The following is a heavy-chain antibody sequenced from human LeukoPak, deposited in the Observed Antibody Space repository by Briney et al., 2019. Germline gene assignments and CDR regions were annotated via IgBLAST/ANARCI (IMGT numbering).Heavy chain of an antibody. V-gene: IGHV1-69*13. CDR2: IVPGFGST. CDR3: ARWDAHYHEGENWFDP. D-gene: IGHD3-10*01. J-gene: IGHJ5*02. CDR1: GGTFSNYA. Sequence: GASVKVSCKASGGTFSNYAIIWVRQAPGQGLEWMGGIVPGFGSTDYAEKFQDRVTITADESTGTAYMELSSLRSADTAMYYCARWDAHYHEGENWFDPWGQGTLVTVSS.